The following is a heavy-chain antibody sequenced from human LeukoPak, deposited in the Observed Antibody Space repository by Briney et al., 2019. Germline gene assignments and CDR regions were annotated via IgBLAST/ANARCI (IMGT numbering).Heavy chain of an antibody. J-gene: IGHJ6*02. CDR2: ISAYSGDT. CDR1: GYTFTSYG. CDR3: AKDTAMVIGGYYYGMDV. Sequence: ASVKVSCKASGYTFTSYGISWVRQAPGQGLEWMGWISAYSGDTNYAQKLQGRVTMTTDTSTSTAYMELRSLRSDDTAVYYCAKDTAMVIGGYYYGMDVWGQGTTVTVSS. D-gene: IGHD5-18*01. V-gene: IGHV1-18*01.